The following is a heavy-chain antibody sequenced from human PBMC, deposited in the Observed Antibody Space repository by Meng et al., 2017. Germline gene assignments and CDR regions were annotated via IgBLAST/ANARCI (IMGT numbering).Heavy chain of an antibody. CDR3: ARAGIAVAGPDY. J-gene: IGHJ4*02. V-gene: IGHV1-18*01. D-gene: IGHD6-19*01. CDR2: ISAYNGNT. Sequence: QLVHAGAEVKKPGVSVQVSCKASGYTFTRYGSSWVRTAPGQGPEWMGWISAYNGNTNYAQKLQGRVTMTTDTSTSTAYMELRSLRSDDTAVYYCARAGIAVAGPDYWGQGTLVTVSS. CDR1: GYTFTRYG.